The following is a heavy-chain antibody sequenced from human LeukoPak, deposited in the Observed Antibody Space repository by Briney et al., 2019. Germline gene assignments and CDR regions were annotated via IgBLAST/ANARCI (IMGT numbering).Heavy chain of an antibody. CDR1: GGSISSGGYY. CDR3: ARDQGYYYDSSGYDDPESPRDDY. D-gene: IGHD3-22*01. CDR2: IYHSGST. V-gene: IGHV4-30-2*01. J-gene: IGHJ4*02. Sequence: SETLSLTCTVSGGSISSGGYYWSWIRQPPGKGLEWIGYIYHSGSTYYNPSLKSRVTISVDRSKNQFSLKLSSVTATDTAVYYCARDQGYYYDSSGYDDPESPRDDYWGQGTLVTVSS.